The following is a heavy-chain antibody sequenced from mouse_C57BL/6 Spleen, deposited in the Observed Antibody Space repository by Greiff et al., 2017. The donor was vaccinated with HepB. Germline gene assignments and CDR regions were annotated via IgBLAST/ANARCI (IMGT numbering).Heavy chain of an antibody. J-gene: IGHJ1*03. CDR1: GYTFTSYW. CDR3: ARHGSSYWYFDV. CDR2: IDPSDSYT. D-gene: IGHD1-1*01. Sequence: VQLQQPGAELVMPGASVKLSCKASGYTFTSYWMHWVKQRPGQGLEWIGEIDPSDSYTNYNQKFKGKSTLTVDKSSSTAYMQLSSPTSEDSAVYYCARHGSSYWYFDVWGTGTTVTVTS. V-gene: IGHV1-69*01.